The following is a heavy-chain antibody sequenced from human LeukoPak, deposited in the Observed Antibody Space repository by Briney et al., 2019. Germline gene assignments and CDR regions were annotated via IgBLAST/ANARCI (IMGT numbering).Heavy chain of an antibody. V-gene: IGHV1-8*01. J-gene: IGHJ4*02. CDR3: AREYCSSTSCSIDY. CDR2: MNPNSGNT. CDR1: GYTFTSYD. Sequence: ASVKVSCKASGYTFTSYDINWVRQATGQGLEWMGWMNPNSGNTGYAQKSQGRVTMTRNTSISTAYMELSSLRSEDTAVYYCAREYCSSTSCSIDYWGQGTLVTVSS. D-gene: IGHD2-2*01.